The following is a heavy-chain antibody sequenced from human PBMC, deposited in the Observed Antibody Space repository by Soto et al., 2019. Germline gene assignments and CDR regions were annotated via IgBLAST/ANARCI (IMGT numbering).Heavy chain of an antibody. CDR3: ASAISSGYYFLEYFQH. D-gene: IGHD3-22*01. CDR1: GGSISSYY. CDR2: IYYSGST. J-gene: IGHJ1*01. Sequence: SETLSLTCTVSGGSISSYYWSWIRQPPGKGLEWIGYIYYSGSTNYNPSLKSRVTISVDTSKNQFSLKLSSVTAADTAVYYCASAISSGYYFLEYFQHWGQGTLVTVSS. V-gene: IGHV4-59*01.